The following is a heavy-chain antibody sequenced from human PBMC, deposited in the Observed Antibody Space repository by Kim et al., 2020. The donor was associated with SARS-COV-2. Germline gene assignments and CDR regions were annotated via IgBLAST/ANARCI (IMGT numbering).Heavy chain of an antibody. CDR2: ISAYNGNT. Sequence: ASVKVSCKTSGYTFTDYGINWVRQAPGQGLEWMGWISAYNGNTNYAQNLQGRITITTDTSTSTVYMELRSLRSNDTAVYYCARPRARGRLLQASFYYGLDVWGQGTTVTVSS. CDR3: ARPRARGRLLQASFYYGLDV. CDR1: GYTFTDYG. D-gene: IGHD1-26*01. V-gene: IGHV1-18*04. J-gene: IGHJ6*02.